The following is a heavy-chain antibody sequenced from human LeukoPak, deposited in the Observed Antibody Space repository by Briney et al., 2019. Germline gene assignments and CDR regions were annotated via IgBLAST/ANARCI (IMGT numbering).Heavy chain of an antibody. CDR2: ISSSSSYI. Sequence: PGGSLRLSCAASGFTFSSYSMNWVRQAPGKGLEWVSSISSSSSYIYYADSVKGRFTISRDNAKNSLYLQMNSLRAEDTAVHYCARAHSGWYDYWGQGTLVTVPS. CDR1: GFTFSSYS. V-gene: IGHV3-21*01. CDR3: ARAHSGWYDY. D-gene: IGHD6-19*01. J-gene: IGHJ4*02.